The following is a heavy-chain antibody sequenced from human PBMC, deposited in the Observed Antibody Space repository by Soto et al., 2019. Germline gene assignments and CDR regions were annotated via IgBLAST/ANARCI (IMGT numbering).Heavy chain of an antibody. CDR3: TSNIYYDFWSGYYAFDI. CDR1: GVILSSYW. Sequence: EVQLVESGGGFVQPGGSLRLSCVGSGVILSSYWMSWVRQAPGKGLEWVANIKPDGSGKYYEDSVKGRFTISRDNAKNSLYLQMNSLRAEDTAVYYCTSNIYYDFWSGYYAFDIWGQGTMVTVSS. CDR2: IKPDGSGK. D-gene: IGHD3-3*01. V-gene: IGHV3-7*01. J-gene: IGHJ3*02.